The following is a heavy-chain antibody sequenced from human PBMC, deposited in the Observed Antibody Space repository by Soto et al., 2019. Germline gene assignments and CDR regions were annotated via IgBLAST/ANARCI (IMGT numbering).Heavy chain of an antibody. V-gene: IGHV1-2*04. CDR1: GYTXPGYY. D-gene: IGHD2-2*01. J-gene: IGHJ3*02. Sequence: ASVSVSCTASGYTXPGYYMLLVRXAPGKGAEWMGWINPISGGTNYAQKFQGWVTMTRDTSFITAYMELSRLRSDDTSVYYCARLCSSTSCHNAFGIWGQGTMVTGS. CDR2: INPISGGT. CDR3: ARLCSSTSCHNAFGI.